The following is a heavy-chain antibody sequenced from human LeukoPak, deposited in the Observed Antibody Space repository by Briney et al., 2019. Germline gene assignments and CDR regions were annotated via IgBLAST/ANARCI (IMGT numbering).Heavy chain of an antibody. CDR2: ISGSATI. Sequence: GGSLRLSCTASGFTFSSYVMSWVRQAPGKGLEWVSAISGSATIYYADSVKGRFTISRDNAKNSLYLQMNSLRAEDTAVYYCARDVRGDIVVVVAAKYWYFDLWGRGTLVTVSS. CDR3: ARDVRGDIVVVVAAKYWYFDL. J-gene: IGHJ2*01. V-gene: IGHV3-69-1*01. CDR1: GFTFSSYV. D-gene: IGHD2-15*01.